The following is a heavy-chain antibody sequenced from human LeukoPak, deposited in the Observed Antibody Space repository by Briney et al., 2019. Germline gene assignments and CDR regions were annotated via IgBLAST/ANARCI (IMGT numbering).Heavy chain of an antibody. CDR1: GFTFSSYW. Sequence: GGSLRLSCAASGFTFSSYWMHWVRQAPGKGLVWVSRINSDGSSTSYADSVKGRFTISRDNAKNTLYLQMNSLRAEDTAEYYCARGGDGYSYGTNDYWGQGTLVTVSS. J-gene: IGHJ4*02. D-gene: IGHD5-18*01. CDR2: INSDGSST. CDR3: ARGGDGYSYGTNDY. V-gene: IGHV3-74*01.